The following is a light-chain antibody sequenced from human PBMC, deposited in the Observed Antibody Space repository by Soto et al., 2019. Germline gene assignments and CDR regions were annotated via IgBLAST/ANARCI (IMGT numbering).Light chain of an antibody. Sequence: EIVMTQSPAALSVSPGERATLSCRASQGVSSYLAWYQQKPGQAPRLLIYDASNRATGIPARFSGSGSGTDFTLTISSLEPEDFAVYYCQQRSNWPGITFGQGTRLEIK. CDR1: QGVSSY. V-gene: IGKV3-11*01. J-gene: IGKJ5*01. CDR3: QQRSNWPGIT. CDR2: DAS.